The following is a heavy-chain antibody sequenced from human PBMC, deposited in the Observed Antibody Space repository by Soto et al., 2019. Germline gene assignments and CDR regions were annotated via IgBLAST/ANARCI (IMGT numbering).Heavy chain of an antibody. J-gene: IGHJ4*02. CDR2: LNSFGNII. CDR3: ATKYQLPAPNL. Sequence: GGSLRLSCTASGFTFSSYEMNWVRQAPGKGLEWISYLNSFGNIINYAHSVRGRFTISRDSATNSLYLQMNSLRAEDTAVYFCATKYQLPAPNLWGRGTLVTVSS. D-gene: IGHD2-2*01. V-gene: IGHV3-48*03. CDR1: GFTFSSYE.